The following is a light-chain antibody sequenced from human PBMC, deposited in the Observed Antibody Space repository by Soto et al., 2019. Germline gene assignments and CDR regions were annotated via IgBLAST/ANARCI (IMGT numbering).Light chain of an antibody. Sequence: QSVLTQPPSVSGAPGQRVTISCTGSSSKIGAGYDVHWYQQLPGTAPKLLIYGNSNRPSGFPDRFSGSKSGTSASLAITGLQAEDEADYYCQSYDSSLSVVFGGGTKVTVL. V-gene: IGLV1-40*01. CDR2: GNS. CDR3: QSYDSSLSVV. J-gene: IGLJ2*01. CDR1: SSKIGAGYD.